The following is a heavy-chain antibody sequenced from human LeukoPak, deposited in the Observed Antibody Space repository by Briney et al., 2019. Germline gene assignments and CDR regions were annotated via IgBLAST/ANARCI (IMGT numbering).Heavy chain of an antibody. Sequence: SVKVSCKASGFTFSNSAVQWVRQARGQRLEWIGWIVVGSGNTNYAQKFQERVTITRDVSTSTAYMELSSLRSEDTAVYYCAVDVIYESDWGQGTLVTVSS. V-gene: IGHV1-58*01. D-gene: IGHD2/OR15-2a*01. CDR1: GFTFSNSA. CDR3: AVDVIYESD. CDR2: IVVGSGNT. J-gene: IGHJ4*02.